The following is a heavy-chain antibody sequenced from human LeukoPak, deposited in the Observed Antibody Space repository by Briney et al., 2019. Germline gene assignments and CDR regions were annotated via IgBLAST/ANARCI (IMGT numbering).Heavy chain of an antibody. D-gene: IGHD3-16*01. CDR1: GGSFSGYY. CDR2: INHSGST. Sequence: PSETLSLTCAVYGGSFSGYYWSWIRQPPGKGLEWIGEINHSGSTNYNPSLKSRVTISVDTSKNQFSLKLSSVTAADTAVYYCARGSWGSLYSDYWGQGTLVTVSS. V-gene: IGHV4-34*01. J-gene: IGHJ4*02. CDR3: ARGSWGSLYSDY.